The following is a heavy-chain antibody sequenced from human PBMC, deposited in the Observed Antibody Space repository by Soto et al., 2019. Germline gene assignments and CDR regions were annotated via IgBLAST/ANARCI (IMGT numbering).Heavy chain of an antibody. CDR1: GGTFSRHA. V-gene: IGHV1-69*01. Sequence: QVQLVQSGAEVRKPGSSVKVSCKASGGTFSRHAISWVRQAPGQGLEWMGGIIPIFGTANHAQKFQGRVTIIADESTSTVYMELSSLRSEDKAMYYCARGWGYDSNDYYYAYWGQGTVV. J-gene: IGHJ4*02. CDR2: IIPIFGTA. CDR3: ARGWGYDSNDYYYAY. D-gene: IGHD3-22*01.